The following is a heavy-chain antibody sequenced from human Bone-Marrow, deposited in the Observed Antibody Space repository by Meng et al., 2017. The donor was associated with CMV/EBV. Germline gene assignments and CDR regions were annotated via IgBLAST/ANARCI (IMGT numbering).Heavy chain of an antibody. V-gene: IGHV5-51*01. J-gene: IGHJ4*02. CDR1: GYNFKRSW. CDR3: AKHSSPWSSGYFDS. D-gene: IGHD3-10*01. CDR2: IYPIDSHT. Sequence: KVSCKGSGYNFKRSWIGWVRQMPGKGLEWMAIIYPIDSHTKYSPSFQGQVTISADVSSSTAYLQWSGLQASDTAIYWCAKHSSPWSSGYFDSWGQGTRVTVSS.